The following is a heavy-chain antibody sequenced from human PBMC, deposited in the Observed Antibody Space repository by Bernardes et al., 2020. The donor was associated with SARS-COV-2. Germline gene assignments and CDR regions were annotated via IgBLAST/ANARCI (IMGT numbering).Heavy chain of an antibody. CDR3: AREYDSGDKVES. D-gene: IGHD4-17*01. CDR2: IKEDGNEK. Sequence: GGSLRLSCAASGFRLSNYWMSWVRQAPGKGLEWVANIKEDGNEKHYVDSVKGRFTISRDNARNSLYLQMNSLRVDDTAMYYCAREYDSGDKVESWGQGTLVTVSS. J-gene: IGHJ4*02. V-gene: IGHV3-7*01. CDR1: GFRLSNYW.